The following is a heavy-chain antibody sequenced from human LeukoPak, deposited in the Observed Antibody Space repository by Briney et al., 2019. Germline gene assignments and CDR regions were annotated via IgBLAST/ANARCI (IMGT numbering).Heavy chain of an antibody. V-gene: IGHV4-34*01. CDR3: ARNRGGYSYGKTNFDY. Sequence: SETLSLTCAVYGGSFSNYYWSWIRQPPGKGLEWIGEINHSGSTNYNPSLKSRVTISVDTSKNQFSLKLSSVTAADTAVYYCARNRGGYSYGKTNFDYWGQGTLVTVSS. CDR2: INHSGST. D-gene: IGHD5-18*01. J-gene: IGHJ4*02. CDR1: GGSFSNYY.